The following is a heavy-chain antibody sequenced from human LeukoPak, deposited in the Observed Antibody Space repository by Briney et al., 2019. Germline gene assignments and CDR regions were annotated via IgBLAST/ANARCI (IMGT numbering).Heavy chain of an antibody. CDR3: VRAVGPVGGYDSP. CDR2: IYYGGST. V-gene: IGHV4-59*01. Sequence: SETLSLTCTVSGGSFSSYYWSWIRQPPGKGLEWIGYIYYGGSTNYNPSLKSRVTISLDTSKNQFSLKLSSVTAADTAVYYCVRAVGPVGGYDSPWGQGTLVTVSS. D-gene: IGHD5-12*01. CDR1: GGSFSSYY. J-gene: IGHJ5*02.